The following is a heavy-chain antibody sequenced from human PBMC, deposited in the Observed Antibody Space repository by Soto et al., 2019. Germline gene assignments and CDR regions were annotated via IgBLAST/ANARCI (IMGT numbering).Heavy chain of an antibody. J-gene: IGHJ4*02. CDR3: ATPRTTNY. Sequence: PSETLSLTCAVSGDSIISTNWWHWVRQSPDKGLEWIGEIHHGGNINYNPSLKSRVTISMDKSKNQFSLKLSSVTAADTAVYYCATPRTTNYWGQGTLVTVSS. V-gene: IGHV4-4*02. D-gene: IGHD1-7*01. CDR1: GDSIISTNW. CDR2: IHHGGNI.